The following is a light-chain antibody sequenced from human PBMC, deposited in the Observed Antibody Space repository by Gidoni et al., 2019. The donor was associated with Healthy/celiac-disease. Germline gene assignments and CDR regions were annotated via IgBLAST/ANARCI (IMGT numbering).Light chain of an antibody. CDR2: AAS. Sequence: DIQITQSPSSLSASVGDRVTITCRASQSISSYLNWYQHKPGKAPKLLIYAASSLQSGVPSRFSGSGSGTDFTLTISSLQPEDFATYYCQQNYSNPTTFGQGTKVEIK. J-gene: IGKJ1*01. CDR1: QSISSY. CDR3: QQNYSNPTT. V-gene: IGKV1-39*01.